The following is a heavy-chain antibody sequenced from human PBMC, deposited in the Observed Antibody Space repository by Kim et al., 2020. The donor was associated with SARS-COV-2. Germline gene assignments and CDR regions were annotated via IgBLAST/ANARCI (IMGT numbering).Heavy chain of an antibody. CDR2: INYDGSST. Sequence: GGSLRLSCAASGFTFRNHWMHWVRQAPGKGLVWVSRINYDGSSTTYADSVKGRFTISRDNAKNMVYLQLNSLRAEDTAVFYYTRDSAGLENWGQGTLVTVSS. CDR3: TRDSAGLEN. J-gene: IGHJ1*01. V-gene: IGHV3-74*01. CDR1: GFTFRNHW.